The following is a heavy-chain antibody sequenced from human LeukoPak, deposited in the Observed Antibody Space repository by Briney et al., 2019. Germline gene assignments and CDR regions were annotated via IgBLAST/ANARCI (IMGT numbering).Heavy chain of an antibody. J-gene: IGHJ4*02. CDR2: ISSSSSTI. D-gene: IGHD6-13*01. Sequence: TGGSLRLSCAASGFTFSSYSMNWVRQAPGKGLEWVSYISSSSSTIYYADSVKGRFTISRDNAKNSLYLQMNSLRAEDTAVYYCARDSSSWYVVHYFDYWGQGTLVTVSS. V-gene: IGHV3-48*01. CDR3: ARDSSSWYVVHYFDY. CDR1: GFTFSSYS.